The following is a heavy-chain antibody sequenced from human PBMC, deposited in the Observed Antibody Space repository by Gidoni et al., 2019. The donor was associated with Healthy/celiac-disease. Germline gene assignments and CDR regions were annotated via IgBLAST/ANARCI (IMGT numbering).Heavy chain of an antibody. CDR1: GFTFSSYV. CDR3: ARASGSSGWYSFDY. J-gene: IGHJ4*02. CDR2: IWYDGSNK. Sequence: QVQLVESGGGVVQPGRSLRPYCAASGFTFSSYVMHWVRQAPGKGLEWVAVIWYDGSNKYYADSVKGRFTISRDNSKNTLYLQMHSLRAEDTAVYYCARASGSSGWYSFDYWGQGTLGTGAS. V-gene: IGHV3-33*01. D-gene: IGHD6-19*01.